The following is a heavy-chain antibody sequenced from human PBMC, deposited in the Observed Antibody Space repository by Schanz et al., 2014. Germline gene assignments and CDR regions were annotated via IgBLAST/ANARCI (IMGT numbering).Heavy chain of an antibody. CDR3: AGTYCSSTSCYTGYYYMDV. D-gene: IGHD2-2*02. Sequence: QVHLVQSGAEVKKPGSSVKVSCKASGGTFSSYTISWVRQARGQGLEWVGRFIPILDVGNYAQQFQGRVTFTADKSTSTAYMELTSLRSEDTAVYYCAGTYCSSTSCYTGYYYMDVWGKGTTVTVSS. CDR2: FIPILDVG. V-gene: IGHV1-69*02. J-gene: IGHJ6*03. CDR1: GGTFSSYT.